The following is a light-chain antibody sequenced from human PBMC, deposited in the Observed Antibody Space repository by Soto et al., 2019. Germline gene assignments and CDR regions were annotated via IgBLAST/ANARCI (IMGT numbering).Light chain of an antibody. Sequence: EIVMTQSPATLSVSPGERATLSCRASQSVGSNLAWYQQKPGQAHRLIVYGSSARATGIPDRLSGSGSGTEFTLTINSLQSGDFAVYYCQQYNNWPPGTFGQGTKVDIK. CDR3: QQYNNWPPGT. J-gene: IGKJ1*01. CDR2: GSS. CDR1: QSVGSN. V-gene: IGKV3-15*01.